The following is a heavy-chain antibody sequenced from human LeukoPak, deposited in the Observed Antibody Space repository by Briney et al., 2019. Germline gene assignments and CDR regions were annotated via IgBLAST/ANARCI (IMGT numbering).Heavy chain of an antibody. V-gene: IGHV4-59*08. CDR2: IYYSGST. Sequence: PSQTLSLTCIVSGDSISSYYWSWIRQPPGKGLEWLGYIYYSGSTDYNPSLKSRVTISLDTSRTHFSLKLSSVTAADTAVYYCARLGQPNAFDIWGQGTMVTVSS. J-gene: IGHJ3*02. CDR3: ARLGQPNAFDI. D-gene: IGHD3-16*01. CDR1: GDSISSYY.